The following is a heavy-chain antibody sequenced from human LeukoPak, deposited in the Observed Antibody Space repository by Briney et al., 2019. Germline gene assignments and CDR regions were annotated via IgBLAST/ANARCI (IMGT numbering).Heavy chain of an antibody. CDR3: VIDRSYSSGWYPRGYFDY. CDR2: ISAYNGNT. V-gene: IGHV1-18*01. J-gene: IGHJ4*02. Sequence: ASVKASCKASGYMFTKYGFSWVRQAPGQGLEWMGWISAYNGNTKYAEKLQGRVTMTTDTSTSTADMELRSLRSDDTAVYYCVIDRSYSSGWYPRGYFDYWGQGTLVTVSS. CDR1: GYMFTKYG. D-gene: IGHD6-19*01.